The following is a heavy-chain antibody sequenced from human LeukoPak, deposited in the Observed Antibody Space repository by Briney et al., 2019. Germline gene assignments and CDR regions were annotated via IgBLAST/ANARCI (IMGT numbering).Heavy chain of an antibody. Sequence: GGSLRLSCAASGFSLSTYALSWVRQAPGGGLEWVAAISGSGDKTYHADSVKGRFTISKDNSENRLSLQMDSLRAEDTAVYFCAKDTTAWWYHRAYMNVWGTGTTVTVSS. CDR1: GFSLSTYA. D-gene: IGHD2-15*01. CDR2: ISGSGDKT. J-gene: IGHJ6*03. V-gene: IGHV3-23*01. CDR3: AKDTTAWWYHRAYMNV.